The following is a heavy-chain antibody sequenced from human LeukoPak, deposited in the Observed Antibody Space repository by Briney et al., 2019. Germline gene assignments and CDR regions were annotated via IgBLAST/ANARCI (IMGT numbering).Heavy chain of an antibody. Sequence: SETLSLTCTVSGGSISSYYWSWIRQPAGTALEWIGRIYTSGTITYNPSLKSRVTMSVDTSKNTFSLKLSSVTAAATAVYYCARDSGTTGEVKFDPWGQGTLVTVSS. D-gene: IGHD3-10*01. CDR1: GGSISSYY. J-gene: IGHJ5*02. V-gene: IGHV4-4*07. CDR2: IYTSGTI. CDR3: ARDSGTTGEVKFDP.